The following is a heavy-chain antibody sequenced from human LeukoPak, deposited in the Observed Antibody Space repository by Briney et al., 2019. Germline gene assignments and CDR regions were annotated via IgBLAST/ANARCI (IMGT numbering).Heavy chain of an antibody. V-gene: IGHV3-21*01. Sequence: GGPLRLSCAASGFTFSSYSMNWVRQAPGKGLEWVSSISSSSSYIYYADSVKGRFTISRDNAKNSLYLQMNSLRAEDTAVYYCATGHGYNYDYWGQGTLVTVSS. D-gene: IGHD5-24*01. CDR1: GFTFSSYS. CDR3: ATGHGYNYDY. J-gene: IGHJ4*02. CDR2: ISSSSSYI.